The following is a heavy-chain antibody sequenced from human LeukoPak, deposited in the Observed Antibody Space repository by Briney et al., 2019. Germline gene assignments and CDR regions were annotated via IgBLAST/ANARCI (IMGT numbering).Heavy chain of an antibody. CDR1: GYTFTSYA. J-gene: IGHJ6*02. CDR2: ISAYNGNT. D-gene: IGHD1-26*01. Sequence: ASVKVSCKASGYTFTSYAIHWVRQAPGQRLEWMGWISAYNGNTNYAQKLQGRVTMTTDTSTSTAYMELRSLRSDDTAVYYCARRGSSYYYYYGMDVWGQGTTVTVSS. CDR3: ARRGSSYYYYYGMDV. V-gene: IGHV1-18*01.